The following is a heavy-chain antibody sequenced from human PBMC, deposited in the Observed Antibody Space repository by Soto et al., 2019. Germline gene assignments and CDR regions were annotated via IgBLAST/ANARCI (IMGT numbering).Heavy chain of an antibody. CDR1: GGSISSYY. CDR3: ARESRFGELSMYYYYYGMDV. V-gene: IGHV4-59*01. D-gene: IGHD3-10*01. J-gene: IGHJ6*02. CDR2: IYYSGST. Sequence: SETLSLTCTVSGGSISSYYWSWIRQPPGKGLEWIGYIYYSGSTNYNPSLKSRVTISVDTSKNQFSLKLSSVTAADTAVYYCARESRFGELSMYYYYYGMDVWGQGTTVT.